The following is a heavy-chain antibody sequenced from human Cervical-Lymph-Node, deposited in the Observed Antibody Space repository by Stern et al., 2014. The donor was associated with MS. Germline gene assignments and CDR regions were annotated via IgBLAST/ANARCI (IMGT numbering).Heavy chain of an antibody. CDR2: INSNTGAT. J-gene: IGHJ5*02. D-gene: IGHD3-3*01. Sequence: VQLVQSGSELKKPGASVTVSCKASGYTFTKYLIHWVRQAPGQGLEWMGWINSNTGATMYARDFAGRVAFSSDTSVNTASIEISRLKTEDTAVYYCAGDMSDFWSDYGHNWFDPWGQGTLVTVSS. CDR3: AGDMSDFWSDYGHNWFDP. CDR1: GYTFTKYL. V-gene: IGHV7-4-1*02.